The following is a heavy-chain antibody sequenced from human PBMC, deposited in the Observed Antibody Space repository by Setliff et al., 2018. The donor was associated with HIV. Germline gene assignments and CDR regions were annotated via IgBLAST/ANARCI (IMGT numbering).Heavy chain of an antibody. D-gene: IGHD4-17*01. J-gene: IGHJ5*02. Sequence: SETLSLTCAVYGGSLTGYFWTWIRQSPGKGLEWVGQVNRDGGAHYNPSLRSRVTISVDTSKNQFSLRLSSVTAADTAVYYCARGFLRSRRRWFDPWGQGTLVTVSS. CDR1: GGSLTGYF. CDR2: VNRDGGA. V-gene: IGHV4-34*01. CDR3: ARGFLRSRRRWFDP.